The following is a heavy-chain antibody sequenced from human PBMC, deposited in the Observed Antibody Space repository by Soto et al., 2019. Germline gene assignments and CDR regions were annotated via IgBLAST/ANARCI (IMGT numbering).Heavy chain of an antibody. CDR3: ARDLGYGDYWHMDYYYYGMDV. D-gene: IGHD4-17*01. J-gene: IGHJ6*02. Sequence: GGSLRLSCAASGFTFSSYSMNWVRQAPGKGLEWVSSISSSSSYIYYADSVKGRFTISRDNAKNSLYLQMNSLRAEDTAVYYCARDLGYGDYWHMDYYYYGMDVWGQGTAVTVSS. CDR1: GFTFSSYS. V-gene: IGHV3-21*01. CDR2: ISSSSSYI.